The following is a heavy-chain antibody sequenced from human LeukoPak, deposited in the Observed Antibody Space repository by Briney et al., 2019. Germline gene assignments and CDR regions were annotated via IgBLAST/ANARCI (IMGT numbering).Heavy chain of an antibody. CDR3: ARDPTTEETVPYYFDD. V-gene: IGHV4-34*01. D-gene: IGHD4-23*01. CDR1: GGSFIGYH. J-gene: IGHJ4*02. CDR2: INHRGGT. Sequence: PSETLFLTCAVSGGSFIGYHWNWIRQSPGKGLEWIAEINHRGGTNYNPSLKSRVTISIDTSKNQFSLNLKSVTAADTAVYYCARDPTTEETVPYYFDDWGQGTLVTVSS.